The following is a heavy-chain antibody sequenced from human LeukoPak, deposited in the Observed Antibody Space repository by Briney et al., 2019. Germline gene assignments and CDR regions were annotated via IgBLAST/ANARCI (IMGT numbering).Heavy chain of an antibody. CDR1: GGSISSDGYY. V-gene: IGHV4-31*03. CDR2: IYYSGNT. D-gene: IGHD3-22*01. J-gene: IGHJ4*02. CDR3: ARDLMGDYDTSGYLEE. Sequence: PSETLSLTCTVSGGSISSDGYYWSWIRHHPGKGLEWIGYIYYSGNTYYNPSLKSRVAISVDTSKNQFSLKLTSVTAADTAVYFCARDLMGDYDTSGYLEEWGQGTLVTVSS.